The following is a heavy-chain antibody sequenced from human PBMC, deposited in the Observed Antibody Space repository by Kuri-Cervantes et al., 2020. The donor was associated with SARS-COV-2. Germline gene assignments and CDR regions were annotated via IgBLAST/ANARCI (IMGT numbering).Heavy chain of an antibody. J-gene: IGHJ4*02. CDR3: AKDCGGDCYLDY. V-gene: IGHV3-30*02. CDR1: GFTLSSYG. CDR2: IWYDGSNK. D-gene: IGHD2-21*02. Sequence: GGSLRLSCAASGFTLSSYGMHWVRQAPGKGLEWVAVIWYDGSNKYYADSVKGRFTISRDNSKNTLYLQMNSLRAEDTAVYYCAKDCGGDCYLDYWGQGTLVTVSS.